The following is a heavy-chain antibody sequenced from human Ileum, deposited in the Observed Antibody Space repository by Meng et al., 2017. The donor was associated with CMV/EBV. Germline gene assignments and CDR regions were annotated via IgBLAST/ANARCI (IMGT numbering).Heavy chain of an antibody. J-gene: IGHJ5*02. Sequence: QITLKDSGPTLVKPTQTLTLTCTFSGFSLTTNVESVGWIRQHPGKALEWLALIHGGGGKQYSPSLQSRLTATRDTSKNQVVLTMTNMDPVDTATYYCVHRYSSSSGQVSWGQGTLVTVSS. CDR1: GFSLTTNVES. D-gene: IGHD6-6*01. CDR3: VHRYSSSSGQVS. V-gene: IGHV2-5*02. CDR2: IHGGGGK.